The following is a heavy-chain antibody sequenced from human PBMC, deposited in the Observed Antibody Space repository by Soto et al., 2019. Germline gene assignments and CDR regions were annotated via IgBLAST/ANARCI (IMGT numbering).Heavy chain of an antibody. CDR1: YGSFSGHS. Sequence: PSETLSLTCAVYYGSFSGHSWTWIRQSPGKGLEWIGDINHSGRVNYSPSLKSRVTISLDTSKNQFSLTLSAVTAADTAMYYCSTRAYDTNGYYRFDPWGQGTLVTVSS. J-gene: IGHJ5*01. CDR3: STRAYDTNGYYRFDP. CDR2: INHSGRV. V-gene: IGHV4-34*01. D-gene: IGHD3-22*01.